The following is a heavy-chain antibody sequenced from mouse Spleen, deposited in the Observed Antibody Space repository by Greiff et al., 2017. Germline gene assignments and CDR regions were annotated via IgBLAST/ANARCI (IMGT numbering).Heavy chain of an antibody. D-gene: IGHD1-2*01. J-gene: IGHJ2*01. CDR1: GYTFTDYY. Sequence: QVQLQQSGPELVKPGASVKISCKASGYTFTDYYINWVKQRPGQGLEWIGWIFPGSGSTYYNEKFKGKATLTVDKSSSTAYMLLSSLTSEDSAVYFCARRGLLRPLYYFDYWGQGTTLTVSS. CDR2: IFPGSGST. V-gene: IGHV1-75*01. CDR3: ARRGLLRPLYYFDY.